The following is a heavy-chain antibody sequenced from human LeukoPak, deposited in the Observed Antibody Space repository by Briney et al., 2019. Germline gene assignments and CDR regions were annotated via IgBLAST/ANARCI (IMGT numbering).Heavy chain of an antibody. CDR1: GFTFSSYA. Sequence: TGGSLRLSCAASGFTFSSYAMSWVRQAPGKGLEWVSAISGSGGSTYYADSVKGRFTISRDNSKNTLYLQMNSLRAEDTAVYYCARVRSDSHYDFWSGYYYMDVWGKGTTVTVSS. CDR2: ISGSGGST. V-gene: IGHV3-23*01. J-gene: IGHJ6*03. D-gene: IGHD3-3*01. CDR3: ARVRSDSHYDFWSGYYYMDV.